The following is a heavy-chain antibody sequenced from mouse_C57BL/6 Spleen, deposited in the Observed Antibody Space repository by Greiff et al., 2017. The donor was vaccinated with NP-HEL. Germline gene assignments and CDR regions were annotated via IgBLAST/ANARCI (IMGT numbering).Heavy chain of an antibody. CDR1: GYSITSGYY. D-gene: IGHD2-3*01. V-gene: IGHV3-6*01. CDR2: ISYDGSN. Sequence: EVKLQESGPGLVKPSQSLSLTCSVTGYSITSGYYWNWIRQFPGNKLEWMGYISYDGSNNYNPSLKNRISITRDTSKNQFFLKLNSVTTEDTATYYCASYDGRYFDVWGTGTTVTVSS. CDR3: ASYDGRYFDV. J-gene: IGHJ1*03.